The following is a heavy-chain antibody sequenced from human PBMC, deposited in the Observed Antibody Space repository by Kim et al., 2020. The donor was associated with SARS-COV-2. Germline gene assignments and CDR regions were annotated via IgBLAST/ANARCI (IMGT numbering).Heavy chain of an antibody. CDR2: IKQDGSEK. CDR1: GFTFSSYW. Sequence: GGSLRLSCAASGFTFSSYWMSWVRQAPGKGLEWVANIKQDGSEKYYVDSVKGRFTISRDNAKNSLYLQMNSLRAEDTAVYYCARDGLLWFGGPDAFDIWGQGTMVTVSS. V-gene: IGHV3-7*01. D-gene: IGHD3-10*01. CDR3: ARDGLLWFGGPDAFDI. J-gene: IGHJ3*02.